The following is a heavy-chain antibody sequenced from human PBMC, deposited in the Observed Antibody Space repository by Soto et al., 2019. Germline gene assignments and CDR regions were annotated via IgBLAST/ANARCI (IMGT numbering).Heavy chain of an antibody. D-gene: IGHD3-10*01. Sequence: SETLSLTCAVYGGSFSGYYWSWIRQPPGKGLEWIGEINHSGSTNYNPSLKSRVTISVDTSKNQFSLKLSSVTAADTAVYYCARGPRITMVRGVIIKTKNWFDPWGQGTLVTVSS. CDR1: GGSFSGYY. CDR3: ARGPRITMVRGVIIKTKNWFDP. J-gene: IGHJ5*02. V-gene: IGHV4-34*01. CDR2: INHSGST.